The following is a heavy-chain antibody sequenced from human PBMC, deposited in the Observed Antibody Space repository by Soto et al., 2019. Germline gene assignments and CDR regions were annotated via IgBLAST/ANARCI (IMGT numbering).Heavy chain of an antibody. V-gene: IGHV1-69*06. Sequence: ASVKVSCKASGGNFSSYAISWVRQAPGQGLEWMGGIIPIFGTANYAQKFQGRVTITADKSTSTAYMELSSLRSEDTAVYYCAREEQLVSNPIGYYYGMDVWGQGTTVTVS. CDR3: AREEQLVSNPIGYYYGMDV. CDR1: GGNFSSYA. D-gene: IGHD6-6*01. J-gene: IGHJ6*02. CDR2: IIPIFGTA.